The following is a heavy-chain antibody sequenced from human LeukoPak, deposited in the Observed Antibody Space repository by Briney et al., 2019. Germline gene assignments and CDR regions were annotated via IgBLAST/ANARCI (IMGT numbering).Heavy chain of an antibody. V-gene: IGHV3-20*04. CDR3: ARGYQTGTMGYFDY. J-gene: IGHJ4*02. D-gene: IGHD1-1*01. Sequence: GGSLRLSCAASGFTFSSYGMSWVRQAPGKGLEWVSGINWNGGSTGYADSVKGRFTISRDNAKNSLYLQMNSLRAEDTALYYCARGYQTGTMGYFDYWGQGTLVTVSS. CDR1: GFTFSSYG. CDR2: INWNGGST.